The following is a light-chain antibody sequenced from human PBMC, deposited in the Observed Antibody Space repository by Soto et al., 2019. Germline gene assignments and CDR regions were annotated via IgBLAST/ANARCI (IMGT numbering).Light chain of an antibody. CDR3: QQRSNWPRMYT. Sequence: EIVLTQSPATLSLSPGERATLSCRASQSVSSYLAWYQQKPGQAPRLRIYDASNRATGIPARFSGSGSGTDFTLTISSREPEDFAVYYCQQRSNWPRMYTFGQGTKLEIK. CDR2: DAS. CDR1: QSVSSY. J-gene: IGKJ2*01. V-gene: IGKV3-11*01.